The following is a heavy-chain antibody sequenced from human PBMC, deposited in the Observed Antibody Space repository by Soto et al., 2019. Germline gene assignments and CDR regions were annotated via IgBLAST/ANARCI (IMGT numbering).Heavy chain of an antibody. D-gene: IGHD1-20*01. J-gene: IGHJ6*01. CDR3: CRIIEYNWFLSLTFRRPPRSTLFPDPPLFRSASETLSLTCTVSGGSISNYY. CDR2: IYHSGST. CDR1: GGSISSYY. V-gene: IGHV4-59*01. Sequence: SETLSLACTISGGSISSYYWSCIRQPPGKGREWLGYIYHSGSTNYHPSLKSRVTILVDTSNNQFSLKRSAVTAADTAVYYWCRIIEYNWFLSLTFRRPPRSTLFPDPPLFRSASETLSLTCTVSGGSISNYY.